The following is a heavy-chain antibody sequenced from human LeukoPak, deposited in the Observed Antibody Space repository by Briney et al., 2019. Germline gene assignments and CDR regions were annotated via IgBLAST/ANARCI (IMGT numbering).Heavy chain of an antibody. D-gene: IGHD1-26*01. V-gene: IGHV1-69*13. CDR3: ARERRGSGSYYPLLDY. J-gene: IGHJ4*02. Sequence: ASVKVSCKASGGTFSSYAISWVRQAPGQGLEWMGGIIPIFGTANYAQKFQGRVTITADESTSTAYMELSSLRSEDTAVYYCARERRGSGSYYPLLDYWGQGTLVTVSS. CDR2: IIPIFGTA. CDR1: GGTFSSYA.